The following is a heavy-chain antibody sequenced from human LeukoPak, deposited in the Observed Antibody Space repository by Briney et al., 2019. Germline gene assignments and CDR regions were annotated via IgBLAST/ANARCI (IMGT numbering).Heavy chain of an antibody. D-gene: IGHD6-13*01. CDR1: GFTFSSYA. CDR3: ASSKDPHSSSWSSYDY. J-gene: IGHJ4*02. Sequence: GGSLRLSCAASGFTFSSYAMHWVRQAPGKGLEGVAVISYDGSNKYYADSVKGRFTISRDNSKNTLYLQMNSLRAEDTAVYYCASSKDPHSSSWSSYDYWGQGTLVTVSS. CDR2: ISYDGSNK. V-gene: IGHV3-30-3*01.